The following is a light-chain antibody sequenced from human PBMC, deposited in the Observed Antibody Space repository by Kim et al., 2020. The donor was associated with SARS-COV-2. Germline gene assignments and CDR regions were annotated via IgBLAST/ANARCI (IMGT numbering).Light chain of an antibody. J-gene: IGLJ3*02. V-gene: IGLV1-51*01. CDR3: GTWDDRLDAGV. Sequence: GQRVTISCSGGTSNIRNNLVSWNQHLPGTAPKVLIYKDNKRPSGVPGRFSASKSGTSATLAITGLQTGDEGDYYCGTWDDRLDAGVFGGGTTLTVL. CDR1: TSNIRNNL. CDR2: KDN.